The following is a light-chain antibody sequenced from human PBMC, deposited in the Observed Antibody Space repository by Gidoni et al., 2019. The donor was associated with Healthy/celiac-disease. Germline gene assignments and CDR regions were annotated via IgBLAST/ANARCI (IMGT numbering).Light chain of an antibody. CDR2: EVS. CDR1: SSDVGGYNY. J-gene: IGLJ3*02. Sequence: QSALTQPASVSGSPGQSITISCTGTSSDVGGYNYVSWYQQHPGKAPKLMIYEVSHRPSGVSYRFSGSKSGNTASLTISGLQAEDEADYYCSSYTSSSTRRVFGGGTKLTVL. CDR3: SSYTSSSTRRV. V-gene: IGLV2-14*01.